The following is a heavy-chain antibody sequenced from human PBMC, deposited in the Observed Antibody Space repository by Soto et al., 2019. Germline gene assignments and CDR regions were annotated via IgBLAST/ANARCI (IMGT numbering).Heavy chain of an antibody. CDR1: GFTFSSYA. CDR2: ISGSGGST. CDR3: AKNYDSSAYSLPNAFDI. Sequence: AGGSLRLSCAASGFTFSSYAMNWVRQAPGKGLEWVSSISGSGGSTYYANSVKGRFTISRDKSRNTLYLQMNSLRAEDTAVYYCAKNYDSSAYSLPNAFDIWGQGTMVTVSS. V-gene: IGHV3-23*01. D-gene: IGHD3-22*01. J-gene: IGHJ3*02.